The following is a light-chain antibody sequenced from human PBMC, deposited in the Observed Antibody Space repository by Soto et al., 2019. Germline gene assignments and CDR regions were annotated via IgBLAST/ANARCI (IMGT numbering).Light chain of an antibody. CDR2: DAS. V-gene: IGKV1-5*01. CDR1: QSISSW. CDR3: QQRSNWPPRFT. Sequence: DIQMTQSPSTLSASVGDRVTITCRASQSISSWLAWYQQKLGRAPRLLIYDASSLESGIPARFSGSGSGTDFTLTISSLEPEDFAVYYCQQRSNWPPRFTFGPGTKVDIK. J-gene: IGKJ3*01.